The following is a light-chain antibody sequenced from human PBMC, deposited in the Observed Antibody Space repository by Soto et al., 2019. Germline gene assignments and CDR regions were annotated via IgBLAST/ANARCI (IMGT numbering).Light chain of an antibody. CDR2: IDD. CDR1: TSNIGAPYD. J-gene: IGLJ7*01. Sequence: QSVLTQPPSVSGAPGQRVSISCTGSTSNIGAPYDVHWYQHLPETAPKLLIYIDDQRPSGVPDRFSGSKSGTSASLAISGLQSEDEADYYCATWDDSLNAAVFGGGTQLTVL. V-gene: IGLV1-44*01. CDR3: ATWDDSLNAAV.